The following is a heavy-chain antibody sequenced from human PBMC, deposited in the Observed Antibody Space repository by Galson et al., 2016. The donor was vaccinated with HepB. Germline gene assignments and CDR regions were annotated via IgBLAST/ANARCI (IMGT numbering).Heavy chain of an antibody. Sequence: SLRLSCAASGFTFSNYAMTWVRQAPGKGLEWVSTINGGTRNTYYADSVKGRFTISRDDSQSTLYLHMNSLRDKDTAVYYCAKDSTPLHWFDSWGQGTLVTVSS. J-gene: IGHJ5*01. CDR2: INGGTRNT. CDR3: AKDSTPLHWFDS. V-gene: IGHV3-23*01. CDR1: GFTFSNYA.